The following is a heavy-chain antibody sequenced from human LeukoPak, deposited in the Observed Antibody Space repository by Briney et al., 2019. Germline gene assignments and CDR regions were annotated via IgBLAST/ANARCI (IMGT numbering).Heavy chain of an antibody. CDR3: ARPGELF. J-gene: IGHJ6*04. D-gene: IGHD1-26*01. CDR1: GFTFSSYS. V-gene: IGHV3-21*01. CDR2: ISSSSLYI. Sequence: GGSLRLSCAASGFTFSSYSMNWVRQATGKGGEWVSSISSSSLYIYYADSVKGRFTISRDNAKNSLYLQMNSLRAEDTAVSYCARPGELFWGKGTTVTVSS.